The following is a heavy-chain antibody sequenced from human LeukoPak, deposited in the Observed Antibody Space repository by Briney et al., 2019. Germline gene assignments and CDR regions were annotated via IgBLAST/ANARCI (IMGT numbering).Heavy chain of an antibody. D-gene: IGHD6-13*01. CDR1: GFTFSDAW. J-gene: IGHJ4*02. CDR2: SKSKTDGGAT. V-gene: IGHV3-15*01. CDR3: TTDGGPTRSSSWYGYFDS. Sequence: GGSLRLSCTASGFTFSDAWMSWVRQAPGEGLEWVGRSKSKTDGGATDYAAPVKGRFTISRDDSENTLYLQMNSLETEDTAVYYCTTDGGPTRSSSWYGYFDSWGQGTLVTVSS.